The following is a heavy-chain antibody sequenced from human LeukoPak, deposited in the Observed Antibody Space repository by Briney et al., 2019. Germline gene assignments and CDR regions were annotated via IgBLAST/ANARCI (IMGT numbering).Heavy chain of an antibody. CDR3: AREHSSSWQTPDY. J-gene: IGHJ4*02. D-gene: IGHD6-13*01. CDR2: ISSSSTYI. CDR1: GFTFSTYS. Sequence: GGSLRLSCAASGFTFSTYSMNWVRQAPGKGLVWVSSISSSSTYISYADSVKGRFTISRDNAKNSLYLQMNSLRAEDTAVYYCAREHSSSWQTPDYWGQGTLVTVSS. V-gene: IGHV3-21*06.